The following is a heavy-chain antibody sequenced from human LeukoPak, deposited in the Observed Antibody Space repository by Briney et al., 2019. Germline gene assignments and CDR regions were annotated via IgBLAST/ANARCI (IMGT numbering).Heavy chain of an antibody. CDR2: ISSSSSNI. CDR1: GFIFSKYA. Sequence: PGGSLRLSCAASGFIFSKYAIHWVRQAPGKGLEWVSYISSSSSNIDYADSVKGRFTISRDNVKSLLYLQINNLRVEDTSVYYCARGGAARPDYWGQGTLVTVSS. CDR3: ARGGAARPDY. D-gene: IGHD6-6*01. V-gene: IGHV3-48*04. J-gene: IGHJ4*02.